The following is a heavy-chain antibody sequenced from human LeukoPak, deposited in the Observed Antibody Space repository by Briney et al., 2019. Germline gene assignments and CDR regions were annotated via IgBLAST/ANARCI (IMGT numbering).Heavy chain of an antibody. Sequence: GASVKVSCKASGYTFTGYYMHWVRQAPGQGLEWMGWINPNSGGTIYAQKFQGRVTMTRDTSISTAYMELSRLRSDDTAVYYCARDHQNYEVTTYYYYMDVWGKGTTVTISS. CDR3: ARDHQNYEVTTYYYYMDV. V-gene: IGHV1-2*02. CDR1: GYTFTGYY. CDR2: INPNSGGT. J-gene: IGHJ6*03. D-gene: IGHD4-17*01.